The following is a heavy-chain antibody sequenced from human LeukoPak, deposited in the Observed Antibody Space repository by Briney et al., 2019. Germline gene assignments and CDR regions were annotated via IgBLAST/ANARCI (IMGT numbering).Heavy chain of an antibody. J-gene: IGHJ6*04. CDR3: AELGITMIGGV. CDR1: GFTFDDYA. Sequence: QSGGPLRLSCAASGFTFDDYAMHWVRQAPGKGLEWVSGISWNSGSIGYADSVKGRFTISRDNAKNSLYLQMNSLRAEDTALYYCAELGITMIGGVWGKGTTVTISS. D-gene: IGHD3-10*02. V-gene: IGHV3-9*01. CDR2: ISWNSGSI.